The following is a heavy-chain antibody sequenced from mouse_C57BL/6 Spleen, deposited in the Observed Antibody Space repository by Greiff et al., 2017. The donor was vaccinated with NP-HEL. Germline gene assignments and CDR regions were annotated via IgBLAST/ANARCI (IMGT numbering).Heavy chain of an antibody. CDR3: AGGSQGVYFYGGNAYWYFDV. Sequence: QVQLQQSGAELVKPGASVKMSCKASGYAFSSYWMNWVKQRPGKGLEWIGQIYPGDGDTNYNGKFKGKATLTADKSSSTAYMQLSSLTSGDSAVYDCAGGSQGVYFYGGNAYWYFDVWGTGTTVTVSS. J-gene: IGHJ1*03. V-gene: IGHV1-80*01. D-gene: IGHD1-1*01. CDR1: GYAFSSYW. CDR2: IYPGDGDT.